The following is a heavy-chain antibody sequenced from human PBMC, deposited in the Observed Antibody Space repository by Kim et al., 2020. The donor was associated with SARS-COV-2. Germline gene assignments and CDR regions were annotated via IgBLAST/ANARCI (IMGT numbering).Heavy chain of an antibody. Sequence: GGSLRLSCVASGFPFNNYGIHWIRQAPGAGLEWVAFIWSNGAKKFYADSVKGRFTISKDNAKNTAYLEMNSLRGDDTASYYCAGDPPGGMGYPLEIWGPGAAFSVSA. V-gene: IGHV3-33*01. CDR3: AGDPPGGMGYPLEI. CDR1: GFPFNNYG. D-gene: IGHD2-15*01. CDR2: IWSNGAKK. J-gene: IGHJ3*01.